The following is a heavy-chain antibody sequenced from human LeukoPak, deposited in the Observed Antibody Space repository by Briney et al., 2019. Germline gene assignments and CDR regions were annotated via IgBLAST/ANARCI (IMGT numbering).Heavy chain of an antibody. V-gene: IGHV3-23*01. D-gene: IGHD3-10*01. CDR1: GFTFSSYA. J-gene: IGHJ5*02. CDR2: ISGSGGST. CDR3: ARDPSSFGGRFDP. Sequence: HPGGSLRLSCAASGFTFSSYAMSWVRQAPGKGLEWVSAISGSGGSTYYADSVKGRFTISRDNSKNTLYLQMNSLRAEDTAVYYCARDPSSFGGRFDPWGQGTLVAVSS.